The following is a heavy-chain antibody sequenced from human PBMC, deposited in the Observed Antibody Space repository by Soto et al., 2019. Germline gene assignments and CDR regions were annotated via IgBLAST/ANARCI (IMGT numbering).Heavy chain of an antibody. CDR2: IRPDNGNT. CDR3: ARDTESNRYND. V-gene: IGHV1-18*01. Sequence: QVQVLQYGPEVKRPGASVNVSCKSSGYTFSTSGISWVRQAPGQGLEWVGWIRPDNGNTKSAQRLQGRVTLTTDTSASTAYMELRSLTSDDTAMYYCARDTESNRYNDWGQVTLVTVSS. CDR1: GYTFSTSG. J-gene: IGHJ1*01. D-gene: IGHD1-20*01.